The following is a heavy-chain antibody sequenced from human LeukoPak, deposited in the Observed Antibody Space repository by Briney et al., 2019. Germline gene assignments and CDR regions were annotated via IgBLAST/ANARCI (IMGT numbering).Heavy chain of an antibody. CDR1: GGSISSSSYY. V-gene: IGHV4-39*07. J-gene: IGHJ3*02. D-gene: IGHD1-26*01. CDR3: ARDRFRVGAISAFDI. Sequence: SETLSLTCTVSGGSISSSSYYWGWIRQPPGKGLEWIGSIYTSGSTNYNPSLKSRVTMSVDTSKNQFSLKLSSVTAADTAVYYCARDRFRVGAISAFDIWGQGTMVTVSS. CDR2: IYTSGST.